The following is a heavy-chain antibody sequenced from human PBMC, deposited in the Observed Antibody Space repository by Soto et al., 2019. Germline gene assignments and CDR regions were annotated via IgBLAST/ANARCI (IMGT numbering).Heavy chain of an antibody. J-gene: IGHJ6*02. CDR1: GGAFSDYA. Sequence: ASVKVSCKASGGAFSDYAFSWVRQAPGQGLEWMGRIIPILGIANYAQKFQGRVTITADKSTSTAYMELSSLRSEDTAVYYCARDPVGVRGGAYYYYYGMDVWGQGTTVTVSS. V-gene: IGHV1-69*04. CDR3: ARDPVGVRGGAYYYYYGMDV. D-gene: IGHD3-10*01. CDR2: IIPILGIA.